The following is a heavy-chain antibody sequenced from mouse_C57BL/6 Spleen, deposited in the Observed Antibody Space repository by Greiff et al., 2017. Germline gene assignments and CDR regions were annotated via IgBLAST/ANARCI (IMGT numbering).Heavy chain of an antibody. CDR2: IDPSDSYT. Sequence: VQLQESGAELVMPGASVKLSCKASGYTFTSYWMHWVKQRPGQGLEWIGEIDPSDSYTNYNQKFKGKSTLTVDKSSSTAYMQLSSLTSEDSAVYYCARGGTTVVAYYYAMDYWGQGTSVTVSS. CDR3: ARGGTTVVAYYYAMDY. D-gene: IGHD1-1*01. J-gene: IGHJ4*01. V-gene: IGHV1-69*01. CDR1: GYTFTSYW.